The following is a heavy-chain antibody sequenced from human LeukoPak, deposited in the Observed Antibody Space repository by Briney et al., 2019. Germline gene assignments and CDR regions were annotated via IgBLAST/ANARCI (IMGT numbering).Heavy chain of an antibody. V-gene: IGHV1-18*04. CDR1: DYTFTSYG. J-gene: IGHJ5*02. D-gene: IGHD2-15*01. Sequence: ASVKFSCKASDYTFTSYGISWVRQAPGQGLEWMGWISAYNGNTNYAQKLQGRVTMTTDTSTSTPYMELRSLRSEDTAVYYCARARYCSGGSCRPPGWFDPWGQGTLVTVSS. CDR2: ISAYNGNT. CDR3: ARARYCSGGSCRPPGWFDP.